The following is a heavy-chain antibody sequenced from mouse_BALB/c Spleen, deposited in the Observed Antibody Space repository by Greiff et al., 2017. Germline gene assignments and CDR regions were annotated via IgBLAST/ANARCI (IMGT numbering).Heavy chain of an antibody. V-gene: IGHV14-3*02. CDR3: ARYYYGSSYWYAY. Sequence: EVQLQESGAELVKPGASVKLSCTASGFNIKDTYMHWVKQRPEQGLEWIGRIDPANGNTKYDPKFQGKATITADTSSNTAYLQLSSLTSEDTAVYYCARYYYGSSYWYAYWGQGTLVTVSA. CDR2: IDPANGNT. CDR1: GFNIKDTY. J-gene: IGHJ3*01. D-gene: IGHD1-1*01.